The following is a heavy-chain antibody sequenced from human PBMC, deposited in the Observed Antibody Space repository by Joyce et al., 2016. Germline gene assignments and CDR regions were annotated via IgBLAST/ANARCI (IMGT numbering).Heavy chain of an antibody. CDR2: IHPHGCGT. Sequence: QVQLVQSGAEVKKPGASVKVSCKAYGYTFTDYYIHWVRQAPGQGLVWMGRIHPHGCGTKYAQKCQGSFTMTSHTSSSTAYMELNGLTSDDASVYYCAREGSPKVVYDILTGYFDYWGQGTLVTASS. D-gene: IGHD3-9*01. CDR3: AREGSPKVVYDILTGYFDY. CDR1: GYTFTDYY. V-gene: IGHV1-2*06. J-gene: IGHJ4*02.